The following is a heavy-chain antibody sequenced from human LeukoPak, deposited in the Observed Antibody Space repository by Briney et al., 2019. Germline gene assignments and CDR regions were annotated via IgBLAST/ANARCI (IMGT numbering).Heavy chain of an antibody. CDR2: IYYSGST. CDR3: ARLEQQLYFDY. D-gene: IGHD6-13*01. V-gene: IGHV4-39*07. Sequence: TSETLSLTCTVSGGSINSSRSYWGWIRQPPGKGLEWIGSIYYSGSTNYNPSLKSRVTISLDTSKNQFSLKLSSVTAADTAVYYCARLEQQLYFDYWGQGTLVTVSS. CDR1: GGSINSSRSY. J-gene: IGHJ4*02.